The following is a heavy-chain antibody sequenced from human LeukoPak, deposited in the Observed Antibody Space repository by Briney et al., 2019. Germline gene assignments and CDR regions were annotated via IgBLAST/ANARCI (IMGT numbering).Heavy chain of an antibody. D-gene: IGHD3-3*01. CDR2: IYHRGST. CDR3: ARALVTIFGLVGCFDY. V-gene: IGHV4-38-2*02. Sequence: SETLSLTCNVSRYSISSGYYWGWIRQPPGKGLEWIGSIYHRGSTHYNPSLKTRVTISVDTSKNQVSLKLNSVTAADTAMYYCARALVTIFGLVGCFDYWGQGTLVTVSS. CDR1: RYSISSGYY. J-gene: IGHJ4*02.